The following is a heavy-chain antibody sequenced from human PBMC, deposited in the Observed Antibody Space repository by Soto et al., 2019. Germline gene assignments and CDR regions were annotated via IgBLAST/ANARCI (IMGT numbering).Heavy chain of an antibody. CDR3: AKPPLSGYYCFDY. CDR2: ISGGGGGGT. D-gene: IGHD3-3*01. V-gene: IGHV3-23*01. CDR1: GFTFSTFA. Sequence: GGSLRLSCAASGFTFSTFAMSWVRQTPGKGLEWVSTISGGGGGGTFYADSVEGRFTISRDNSKNTVYLQMNSLRTEDTAVYYCAKPPLSGYYCFDYWGPGTLVTVSS. J-gene: IGHJ4*02.